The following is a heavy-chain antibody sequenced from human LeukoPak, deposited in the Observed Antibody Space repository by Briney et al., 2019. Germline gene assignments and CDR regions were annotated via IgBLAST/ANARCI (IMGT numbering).Heavy chain of an antibody. J-gene: IGHJ4*02. CDR1: GYTFTSYY. CDR3: ARVGSSGYYFDY. CDR2: INPSGGST. Sequence: ASVKVSCKASGYTFTSYYMHWVRRAPGQGLEWMGIINPSGGSTSYAQKFQGRVTMTRDTSTSTVYMELSSLRSEDTAVYYCARVGSSGYYFDYWGQGTLVTVSS. V-gene: IGHV1-46*01. D-gene: IGHD3-22*01.